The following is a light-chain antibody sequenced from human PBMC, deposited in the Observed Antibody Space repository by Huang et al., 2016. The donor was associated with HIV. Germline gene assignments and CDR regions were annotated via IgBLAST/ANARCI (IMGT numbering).Light chain of an antibody. J-gene: IGKJ2*01. CDR2: AAS. Sequence: DIQMTQTPSSLSASIGDRVTITCRASQGISNSLAWYQQKPGKDPKLLLYAASSLKSGVPARFSGSESGTTYTLAISSLRPEDFATFYCQQYFTTPPWTFGQGTKLEIK. CDR3: QQYFTTPPWT. V-gene: IGKV1-NL1*01. CDR1: QGISNS.